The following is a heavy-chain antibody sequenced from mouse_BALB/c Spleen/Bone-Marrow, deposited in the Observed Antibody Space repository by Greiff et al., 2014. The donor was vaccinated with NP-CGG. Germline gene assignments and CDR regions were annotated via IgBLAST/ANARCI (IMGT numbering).Heavy chain of an antibody. D-gene: IGHD2-4*01. V-gene: IGHV1S81*02. Sequence: VQLQQSGAELVKPGASVKLSCKASGYTFTSYWMHWVKQRPGQGLEWIGEINPSNGRTNYNEKFKSKATLTVDKSSSTAYMQLSSLTSEDSAVYYCARERYDYDWNDYWGQGTTLTVSS. CDR1: GYTFTSYW. J-gene: IGHJ2*01. CDR2: INPSNGRT. CDR3: ARERYDYDWNDY.